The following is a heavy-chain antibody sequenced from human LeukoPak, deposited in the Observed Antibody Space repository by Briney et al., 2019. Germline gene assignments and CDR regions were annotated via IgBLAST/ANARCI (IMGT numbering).Heavy chain of an antibody. CDR1: GFSFSSYA. CDR3: AKDRRGASGWDYFDY. D-gene: IGHD6-19*01. Sequence: GRSLRLSCAASGFSFSSYAMSWVRQAPGKGLEWVSVISGSGGSTINTDSVKGRFTITRDSSKNTLYLQMNSLRAEETAVYYCAKDRRGASGWDYFDYWGQGTLVIVSS. V-gene: IGHV3-23*01. CDR2: ISGSGGST. J-gene: IGHJ4*02.